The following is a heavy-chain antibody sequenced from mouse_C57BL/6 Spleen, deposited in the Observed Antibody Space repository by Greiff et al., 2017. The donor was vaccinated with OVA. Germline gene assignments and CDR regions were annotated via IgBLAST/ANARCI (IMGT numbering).Heavy chain of an antibody. CDR3: ACYPYYFDY. Sequence: QVHVKQPGAELVKPGASVKMSCKASGYTFTSYWITWVKQRPGQGLEWIGDIYPGSGSTNYNEKFKSKATLTVDTSSSTAYMQLSSLTSEDSAVYYCACYPYYFDYWGQGTTLTVSS. J-gene: IGHJ2*01. CDR2: IYPGSGST. D-gene: IGHD2-12*01. CDR1: GYTFTSYW. V-gene: IGHV1-55*01.